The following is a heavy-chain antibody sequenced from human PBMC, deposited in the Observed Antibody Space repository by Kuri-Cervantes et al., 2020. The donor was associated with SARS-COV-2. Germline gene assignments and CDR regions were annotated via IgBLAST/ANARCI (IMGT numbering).Heavy chain of an antibody. CDR3: ARWKDYYDSSGHSSDLDY. D-gene: IGHD3-22*01. V-gene: IGHV1-18*01. CDR2: ISTYNNDT. J-gene: IGHJ4*02. CDR1: GYTFTTYG. Sequence: ASVKVSCKTSGYTFTTYGIIWVRQAPGQGLEWMGWISTYNNDTNYAQKFQGRVTMTTDTSTSTVYMELTSLKSDDTAAYYCARWKDYYDSSGHSSDLDYWGQGTLVTVSS.